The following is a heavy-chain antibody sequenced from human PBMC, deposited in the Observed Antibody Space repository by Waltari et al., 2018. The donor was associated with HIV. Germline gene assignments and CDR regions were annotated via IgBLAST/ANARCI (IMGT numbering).Heavy chain of an antibody. CDR3: ARDTTVVGTRYFDY. Sequence: EVQLVESGGGLIQPGGSLRLSCAASGFTVSSVYMSWVRQAPGKGVGWVVVIHSSGGTNYAGSVKGRFTISRDNSKNTLYLQMNSLGAEYTAVYYCARDTTVVGTRYFDYWGRGTLVTVSS. D-gene: IGHD6-13*01. CDR2: IHSSGGT. V-gene: IGHV3-53*01. J-gene: IGHJ4*02. CDR1: GFTVSSVY.